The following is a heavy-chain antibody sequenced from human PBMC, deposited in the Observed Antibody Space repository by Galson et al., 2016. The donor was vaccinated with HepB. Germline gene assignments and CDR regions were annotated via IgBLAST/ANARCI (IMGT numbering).Heavy chain of an antibody. CDR1: GGNFSSYA. Sequence: SVKVSCKASGGNFSSYAISWVRQAPGQGLEWMGGIIPMFGIINYAQKFQGRVTITADEPTSTVYMELSSLKSYDTAVYFCASGGHGGEGYYYYMDVWGRGTTVTVSS. J-gene: IGHJ6*03. V-gene: IGHV1-69*13. CDR2: IIPMFGII. CDR3: ASGGHGGEGYYYYMDV. D-gene: IGHD3-16*01.